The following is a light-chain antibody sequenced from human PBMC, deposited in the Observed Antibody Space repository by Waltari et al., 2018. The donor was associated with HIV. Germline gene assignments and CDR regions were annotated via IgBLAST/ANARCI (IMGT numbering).Light chain of an antibody. J-gene: IGKJ1*01. CDR3: QQSYRTPRT. V-gene: IGKV1-39*01. Sequence: THSHSSLSASVGDRITLACRPSQNITSNLSWYQQKPGKAPHLLIYSASNLESGVPSRFSGSGSGTDFTLSIATLQPEDVATYYCQQSYRTPRTFGQGTRVEI. CDR1: QNITSN. CDR2: SAS.